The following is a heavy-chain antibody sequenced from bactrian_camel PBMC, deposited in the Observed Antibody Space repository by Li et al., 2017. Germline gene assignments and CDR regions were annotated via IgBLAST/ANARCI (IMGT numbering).Heavy chain of an antibody. CDR2: IVTGGGTQ. Sequence: QLVESGGGSVQPGGSLRLSCTLTGTTYNTYCMKWWRQVPGKEREGVAGIVTGGGTQYYADSVDGRFTISRDHAENTVYLQMNDLRPDDTGTYYCALGRQCSGGGWSSSSTRGYWGQG. CDR3: ALGRQCSGGGWSSSSTRGY. CDR1: GTTYNTYC. D-gene: IGHD6*01. V-gene: IGHV3S25*01. J-gene: IGHJ4*01.